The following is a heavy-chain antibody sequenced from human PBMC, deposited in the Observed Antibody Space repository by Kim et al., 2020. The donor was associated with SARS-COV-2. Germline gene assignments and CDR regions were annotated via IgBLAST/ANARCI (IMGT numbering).Heavy chain of an antibody. Sequence: SVKVSCKASGGTFSRYAISWVRQAPGQGLEWMGGIIPILGTANYAQKFQGRVTITADESTSTAYMDLSSLRSEDTAVYYCARGDSMATIRGGFDYWGQGTLVTVSS. CDR1: GGTFSRYA. CDR3: ARGDSMATIRGGFDY. J-gene: IGHJ4*02. V-gene: IGHV1-69*13. CDR2: IIPILGTA. D-gene: IGHD3-10*01.